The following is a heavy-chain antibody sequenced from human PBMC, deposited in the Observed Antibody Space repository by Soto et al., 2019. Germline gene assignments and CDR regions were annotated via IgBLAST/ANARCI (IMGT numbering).Heavy chain of an antibody. CDR3: ASSSGNYGIYYYYGMDV. V-gene: IGHV5-10-1*01. J-gene: IGHJ6*02. CDR1: GYSLTSYW. CDR2: IDPSDSYT. Sequence: GGSLKISCSGSGYSLTSYWISWVRQMPGKGLEWMGRIDPSDSYTNYSPSFQGHVTISADKSISTAYLQWSSLKASDTAMYYCASSSGNYGIYYYYGMDVWGQGTTVTVSS. D-gene: IGHD4-4*01.